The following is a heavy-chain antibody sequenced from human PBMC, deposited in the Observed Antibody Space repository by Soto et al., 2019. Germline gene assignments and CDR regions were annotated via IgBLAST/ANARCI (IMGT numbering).Heavy chain of an antibody. D-gene: IGHD5-12*01. CDR1: GYTFTSHY. CDR3: VRVVAIPGYPDN. V-gene: IGHV1-69*13. CDR2: IVPIVDTS. J-gene: IGHJ4*02. Sequence: ASVKVSCKAFGYTFTSHYVHCVRQAPGRGLEWMGGIVPIVDTSTYAQKFQGRVTITADESTSTVYMELSSLRSDDTAVYYCVRVVAIPGYPDNWGQGTLGTRLL.